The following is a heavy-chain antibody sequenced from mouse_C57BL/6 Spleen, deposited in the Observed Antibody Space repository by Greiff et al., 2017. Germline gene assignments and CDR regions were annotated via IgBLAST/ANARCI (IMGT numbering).Heavy chain of an antibody. Sequence: VQLKESGPGLVKPSQSLSLTCSVTGYSITSGYYWNWIRQFPGNKLEWMGYISYDGSNNYNPSLKNRISITRDTSKNQFFLKLNSVTTEDTATYYCARESYGNWYFDVWGTGTTVTVSS. D-gene: IGHD2-1*01. CDR3: ARESYGNWYFDV. V-gene: IGHV3-6*01. CDR1: GYSITSGYY. J-gene: IGHJ1*03. CDR2: ISYDGSN.